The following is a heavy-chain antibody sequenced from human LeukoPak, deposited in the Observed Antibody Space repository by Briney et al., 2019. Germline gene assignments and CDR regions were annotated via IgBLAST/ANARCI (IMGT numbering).Heavy chain of an antibody. Sequence: GRSLRLSCAASGFTFSSYGMHWVRQAPGKGLEWEAVIWYDGSNKYYADSVKGRFTISRDNSENTLYLQMNSLRAEDTAVYYCAREYSISWYAWGDYYYGMDVWGQGTTVTVSS. CDR3: AREYSISWYAWGDYYYGMDV. V-gene: IGHV3-33*01. CDR2: IWYDGSNK. CDR1: GFTFSSYG. J-gene: IGHJ6*02. D-gene: IGHD6-13*01.